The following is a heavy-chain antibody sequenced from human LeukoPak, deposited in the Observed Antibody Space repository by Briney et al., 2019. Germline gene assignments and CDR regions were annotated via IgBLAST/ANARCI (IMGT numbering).Heavy chain of an antibody. D-gene: IGHD2-15*01. V-gene: IGHV3-23*01. CDR3: AKQESWSNFDS. CDR2: ISGSGGST. CDR1: GFTFSSYA. J-gene: IGHJ4*02. Sequence: GGSLRLSCAASGFTFSSYAMSWVRQAPGKRLEWVSAISGSGGSTFSADSVKGRFTISRDNSKNTLYLQMNSLRAEDTAVYYCAKQESWSNFDSWGQGTLVTVSS.